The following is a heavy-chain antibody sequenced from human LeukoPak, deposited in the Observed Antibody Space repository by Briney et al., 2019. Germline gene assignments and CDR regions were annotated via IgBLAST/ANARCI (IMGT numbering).Heavy chain of an antibody. D-gene: IGHD3-16*02. J-gene: IGHJ4*02. Sequence: GGCLRLSCAASGFTFDDYAMHWVRQAPGKGLEWVSGISWNSGSIGYADSVKGRFTISRDNAKNSLYLQMNSLRAEDMALYYCAKDIGRLGELSPHFDYWGQGTLVTVSS. V-gene: IGHV3-9*03. CDR1: GFTFDDYA. CDR2: ISWNSGSI. CDR3: AKDIGRLGELSPHFDY.